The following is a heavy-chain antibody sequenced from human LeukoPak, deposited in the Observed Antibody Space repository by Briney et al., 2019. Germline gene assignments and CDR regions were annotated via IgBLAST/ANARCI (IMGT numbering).Heavy chain of an antibody. CDR1: GGSFSGYY. D-gene: IGHD3-10*01. Sequence: SETLSLTCAVYGGSFSGYYWSWIRRPPGKGLEWIGEINHSGSTNYNPSLKSRVTISVDTSKNQFPLKLSSVTAADTAVYYCARENYYGSGSYYPYYYYGMDVWGQGTTVTVSS. V-gene: IGHV4-34*01. CDR2: INHSGST. CDR3: ARENYYGSGSYYPYYYYGMDV. J-gene: IGHJ6*02.